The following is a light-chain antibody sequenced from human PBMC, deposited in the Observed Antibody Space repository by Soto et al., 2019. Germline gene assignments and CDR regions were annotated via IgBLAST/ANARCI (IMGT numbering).Light chain of an antibody. J-gene: IGKJ2*01. CDR2: GAS. CDR3: QQYHDSPLNT. Sequence: VLPQSPDTPSLSPGDRATLSCRASQSVRSTFLAWYQQKPGQAPRLLIYGASNRAAGIPERFSGSASGTEFTPPISRLEPDDSAVYYCQQYHDSPLNTFGQGTKLQIK. CDR1: QSVRSTF. V-gene: IGKV3-20*01.